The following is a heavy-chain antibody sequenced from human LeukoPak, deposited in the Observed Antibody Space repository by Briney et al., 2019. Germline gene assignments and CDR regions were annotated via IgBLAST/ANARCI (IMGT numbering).Heavy chain of an antibody. Sequence: GGSLRLSCAASGFTFSSYEMIWVRQAPGKGLEWVSYISSSGSTIYYADSVKGRFTISRDNAKNSLYLQMNSLRAEDTAVYYCARETLPYYYDSSGYYPYWGQGTLVTVSS. V-gene: IGHV3-48*03. CDR2: ISSSGSTI. CDR3: ARETLPYYYDSSGYYPY. D-gene: IGHD3-22*01. J-gene: IGHJ4*02. CDR1: GFTFSSYE.